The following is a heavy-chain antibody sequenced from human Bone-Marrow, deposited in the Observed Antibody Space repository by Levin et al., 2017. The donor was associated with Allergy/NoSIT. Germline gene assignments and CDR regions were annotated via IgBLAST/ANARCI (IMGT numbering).Heavy chain of an antibody. CDR3: ARSEAARPRGRGRFHGMDV. Sequence: PQASVKVSCAASGFTVSSNYMSWVRQAPGKGLEWVSVIYSGGSTYYADSVKGRFTISRDNSKNTLYLQMNSLRAEDTAVYYCARSEAARPRGRGRFHGMDVWGQGTTVTVSS. V-gene: IGHV3-53*01. J-gene: IGHJ6*02. D-gene: IGHD6-6*01. CDR1: GFTVSSNY. CDR2: IYSGGST.